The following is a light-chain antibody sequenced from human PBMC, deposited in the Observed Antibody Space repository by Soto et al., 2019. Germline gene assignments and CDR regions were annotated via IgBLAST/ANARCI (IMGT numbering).Light chain of an antibody. V-gene: IGLV1-40*01. Sequence: QSVLTQPPSVSGAPGQRVTISCTGSSSNIGAGYEVHWYQQLPGTAPQLLIYGDRYRPAGVPDRFSGSKSGTSVSLAITGXXXXXXXXYHCQSYDSSLSGMVFGGGTKLTVL. CDR1: SSNIGAGYE. CDR2: GDR. J-gene: IGLJ3*02. CDR3: QSYDSSLSGMV.